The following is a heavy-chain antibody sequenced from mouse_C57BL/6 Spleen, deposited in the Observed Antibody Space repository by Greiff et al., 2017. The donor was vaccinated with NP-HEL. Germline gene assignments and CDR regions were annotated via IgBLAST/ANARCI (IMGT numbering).Heavy chain of an antibody. CDR3: ARGGYDYDGYWYFDV. J-gene: IGHJ1*03. Sequence: VQLKQSGPVLVKPGASVKMSCKASGYTFTDYYMNWVKQSHGKSLEWIGVINPYNGGTSYNQKFKGKATLTVDKSSSTAYMELNSLTSEDSAVYYCARGGYDYDGYWYFDVWGTGTTVTVSS. CDR2: INPYNGGT. V-gene: IGHV1-19*01. CDR1: GYTFTDYY. D-gene: IGHD2-4*01.